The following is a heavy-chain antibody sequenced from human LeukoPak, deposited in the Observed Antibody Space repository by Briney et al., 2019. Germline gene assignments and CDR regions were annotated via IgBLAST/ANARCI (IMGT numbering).Heavy chain of an antibody. CDR1: GGSISSSNW. CDR3: ARDGKDGSYAILEY. CDR2: IYHSGST. D-gene: IGHD1-26*01. V-gene: IGHV4-4*02. J-gene: IGHJ4*02. Sequence: SGTLSLTCAVSGGSISSSNWWSWVRQPPGKGLEWIGEIYHSGSTNYNPSLKSRVTISVDTSNNQFSLKLSSVTAADTALYYCARDGKDGSYAILEYWGQGTLVTVSS.